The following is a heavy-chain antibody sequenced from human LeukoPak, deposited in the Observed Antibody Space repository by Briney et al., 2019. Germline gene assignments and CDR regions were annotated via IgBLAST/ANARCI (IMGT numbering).Heavy chain of an antibody. D-gene: IGHD3-22*01. V-gene: IGHV3-48*01. CDR1: GFTFSSYS. J-gene: IGHJ3*02. CDR2: ISSSSSTI. Sequence: GSLRLSCAASGFTFSSYSMNWVRQAPGKGLEWVSYISSSSSTIYYADSVKGRFALSRDNSKNSLYLQMNSLRAEDTAVYYCARDHHRRLYDSQARNTFDIWGQGTMVTVSS. CDR3: ARDHHRRLYDSQARNTFDI.